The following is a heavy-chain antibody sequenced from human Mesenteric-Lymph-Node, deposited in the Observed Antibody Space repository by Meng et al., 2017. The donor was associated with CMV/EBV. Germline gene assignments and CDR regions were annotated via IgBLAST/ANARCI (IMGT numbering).Heavy chain of an antibody. CDR3: AGGGHYYDILTGYYSDFDY. J-gene: IGHJ4*02. CDR2: INPNSGGT. D-gene: IGHD3-9*01. Sequence: FTGYYMHGVRQAPGQGLEWMGRINPNSGGTNYAQKCQGRVTMTRDTSISTAYMELSRLRSDDTAVYYCAGGGHYYDILTGYYSDFDYWGQGTLVTVSS. CDR1: FTGYY. V-gene: IGHV1-2*06.